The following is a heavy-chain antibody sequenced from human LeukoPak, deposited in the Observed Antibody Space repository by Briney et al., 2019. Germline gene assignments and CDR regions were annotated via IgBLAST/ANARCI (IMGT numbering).Heavy chain of an antibody. V-gene: IGHV3-74*01. CDR1: GFTFSSYW. J-gene: IGHJ5*02. CDR2: INSDGSST. CDR3: AGYSSGYGFDP. Sequence: PGGSLRLSCAASGFTFSSYWMHWVRQAPGKGLVWVSRINSDGSSTSYADSVKGRFTISRDNAKNSLYLQMNSLRAEDTAVYYCAGYSSGYGFDPWGQGTLVTVSS. D-gene: IGHD6-19*01.